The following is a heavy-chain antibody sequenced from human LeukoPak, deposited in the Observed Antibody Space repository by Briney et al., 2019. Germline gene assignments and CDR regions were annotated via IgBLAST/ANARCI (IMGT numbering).Heavy chain of an antibody. D-gene: IGHD3-22*01. J-gene: IGHJ4*02. CDR3: ARGHYDSSGYFDY. Sequence: GGSLRLSCEVCGSTFRNYWMSWIRQVPGKGLEWLACIKRDGSERHYVDSVRGRFTVSTDSAKNSLFLQMNSLRAEDTAVYYCARGHYDSSGYFDYWGQGTLVTVSS. V-gene: IGHV3-7*01. CDR2: IKRDGSER. CDR1: GSTFRNYW.